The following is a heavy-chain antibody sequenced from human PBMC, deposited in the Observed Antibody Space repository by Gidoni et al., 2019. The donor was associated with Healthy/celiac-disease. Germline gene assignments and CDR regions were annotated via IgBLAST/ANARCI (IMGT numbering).Heavy chain of an antibody. V-gene: IGHV3-48*01. Sequence: EVQLVESGGGLVQPGGSLRLSCAASGFTFSSYSMNWVRQAPGKGLEWVSYISSSSSTIYYADSVKGRFTISRDNAKNSLYLQMNSLRAEDTAVYYCAREYPPLNYYYYYYGMDVWGQGTTVTVSS. J-gene: IGHJ6*02. CDR1: GFTFSSYS. CDR3: AREYPPLNYYYYYYGMDV. CDR2: ISSSSSTI. D-gene: IGHD2-2*01.